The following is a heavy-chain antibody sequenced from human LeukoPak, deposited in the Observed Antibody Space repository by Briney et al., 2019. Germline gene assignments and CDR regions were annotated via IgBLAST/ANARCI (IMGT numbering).Heavy chain of an antibody. CDR2: ISGSGGST. J-gene: IGHJ4*02. CDR3: AKVVGSYRYFNY. V-gene: IGHV3-23*01. Sequence: GGSLRLSCVASGFPFSSYWMTWVRQAPGKGLEWVSAISGSGGSTYYADSVKGRFTISRDNSKNTLYLQMNSLRAEDTAVYYCAKVVGSYRYFNYWGQGTLVTVSS. CDR1: GFPFSSYW. D-gene: IGHD3-16*02.